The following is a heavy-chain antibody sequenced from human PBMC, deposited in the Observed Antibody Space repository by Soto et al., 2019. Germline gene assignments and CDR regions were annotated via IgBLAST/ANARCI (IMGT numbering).Heavy chain of an antibody. D-gene: IGHD3-3*01. CDR1: GFTFSGSA. CDR3: TRQYYDFWSGYSLNY. Sequence: EVQLVESGGGLVQPGGSLKLSCAASGFTFSGSAMHWVRQASGKGLEWVGRIRSKANSYATAYAASVKGRFTISRDDSKNTAYLQMNSLKTADTAVYYCTRQYYDFWSGYSLNYWGQGTLVTVSS. V-gene: IGHV3-73*01. CDR2: IRSKANSYAT. J-gene: IGHJ4*02.